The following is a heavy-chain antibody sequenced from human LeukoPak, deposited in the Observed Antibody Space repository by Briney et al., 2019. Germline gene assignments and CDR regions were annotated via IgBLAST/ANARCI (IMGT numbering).Heavy chain of an antibody. CDR3: TTAGGEVVGYHDY. D-gene: IGHD3-22*01. Sequence: GGSLRLSCAASGFTFSNAWMSWVRQAPGKGLEWVGRIKSKTDGGTTDYAAPVKGRFTISRDDSKNTLYLQINSLKTEDTAVYYCTTAGGEVVGYHDYWGQGTLVTVSS. CDR1: GFTFSNAW. CDR2: IKSKTDGGTT. J-gene: IGHJ4*02. V-gene: IGHV3-15*01.